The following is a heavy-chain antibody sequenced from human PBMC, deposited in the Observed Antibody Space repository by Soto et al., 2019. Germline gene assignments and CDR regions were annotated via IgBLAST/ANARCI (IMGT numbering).Heavy chain of an antibody. D-gene: IGHD3-22*01. J-gene: IGHJ3*02. CDR2: ISSSSSYI. Sequence: GGSLRLSCAASGFTFSSYSMNWVRQAPGKGLEWVSSISSSSSYIYFGDSVKGRFTIYRDNAKNSLYLQMNSLRAEDTAVYYCARASPSYYDSSGYYADAFDIWGQGTMVTVSS. V-gene: IGHV3-21*01. CDR3: ARASPSYYDSSGYYADAFDI. CDR1: GFTFSSYS.